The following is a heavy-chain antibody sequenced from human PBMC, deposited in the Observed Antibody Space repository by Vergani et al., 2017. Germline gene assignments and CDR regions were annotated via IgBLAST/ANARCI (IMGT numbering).Heavy chain of an antibody. V-gene: IGHV4-34*01. J-gene: IGHJ6*03. CDR2: INHSGST. CDR1: GGSFSGYY. CDR3: ARGSTVTYYDFWSGYPRYYMDV. D-gene: IGHD3-3*01. Sequence: QVQLQQWGAGLLKPSETLSLTCAVYGGSFSGYYWSWIRQPPGKGLEWIGEINHSGSTNYNPSLKSRVTISVDTSKNQFFLKLSSVTAADTAVYYCARGSTVTYYDFWSGYPRYYMDVWGKGTTVTVSS.